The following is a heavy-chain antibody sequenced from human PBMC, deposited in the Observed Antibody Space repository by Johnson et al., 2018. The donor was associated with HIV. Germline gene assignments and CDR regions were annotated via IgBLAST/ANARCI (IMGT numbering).Heavy chain of an antibody. CDR1: GFTFSSYG. Sequence: QVQLVESGGGVVQPGGSLRLSCAASGFTFSSYGMHWVRQAPGKGLEGVTFIRYDGSNKDYADSVKGRFTISRDNSKNTLYLQMNSLRAEDTAVYYCATRQQLVPGAFDIWGQGTMVTVSS. CDR2: IRYDGSNK. D-gene: IGHD6-13*01. V-gene: IGHV3-30*02. CDR3: ATRQQLVPGAFDI. J-gene: IGHJ3*02.